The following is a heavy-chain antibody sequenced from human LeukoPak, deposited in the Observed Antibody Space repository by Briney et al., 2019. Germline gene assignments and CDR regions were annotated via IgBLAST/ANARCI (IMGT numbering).Heavy chain of an antibody. D-gene: IGHD3-22*01. Sequence: ASVKVSCKASGYTFTGYYMHWVRQAPGQGLEWMGRINPNSGGTNYAQKFQGRVTTTRDTSISTAYMELSRLRSDDTAVYYCARDSNPYYDSSGYYFGWGQGTLVTVSS. CDR3: ARDSNPYYDSSGYYFG. J-gene: IGHJ4*02. V-gene: IGHV1-2*06. CDR2: INPNSGGT. CDR1: GYTFTGYY.